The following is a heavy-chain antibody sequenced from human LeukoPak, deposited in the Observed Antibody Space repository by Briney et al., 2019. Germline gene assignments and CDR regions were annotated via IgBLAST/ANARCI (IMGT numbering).Heavy chain of an antibody. CDR1: GFTFSNAW. CDR2: ISSSSSYI. V-gene: IGHV3-21*01. CDR3: TIYDCSGGSCYSFDY. Sequence: GGSLRLSCAASGFTFSNAWMSWVRQAPGKGLEWVSSISSSSSYIYYADSVKGRFTISRGNAKNSLYLQMNSLRAEDTAVYYCTIYDCSGGSCYSFDYWGQGTLVTVSS. J-gene: IGHJ4*02. D-gene: IGHD2-15*01.